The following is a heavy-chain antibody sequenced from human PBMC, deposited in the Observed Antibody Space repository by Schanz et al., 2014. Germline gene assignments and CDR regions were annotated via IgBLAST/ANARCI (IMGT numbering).Heavy chain of an antibody. CDR2: LYIGGGST. J-gene: IGHJ5*02. V-gene: IGHV3-53*01. CDR3: VRDERISSGVWFDP. D-gene: IGHD3-22*01. CDR1: GFTVSTNY. Sequence: EVQLVESGGGLIQPGGSLRLSCAVSGFTVSTNYMSWVRQAPGKGLEWVSSLYIGGGSTRYADSVKGRFTISRDNARNMVFLQMSSLRADDTAVYYCVRDERISSGVWFDPWGQGTLVTVSS.